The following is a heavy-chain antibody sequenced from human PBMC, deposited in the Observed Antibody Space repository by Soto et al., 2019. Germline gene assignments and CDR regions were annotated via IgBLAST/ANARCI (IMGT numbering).Heavy chain of an antibody. CDR2: ISYDGSNK. CDR1: GFTFSSYA. Sequence: QVQLVESGGGVVQPGRSLRLSCAASGFTFSSYAMHGVRQAPGKGLEWVAVISYDGSNKYYADSVKGRFTISRDNSKNTLYLQMNSLRAEDTAVYYCARSPSSGYYFDYWGQGTLVTVSS. CDR3: ARSPSSGYYFDY. J-gene: IGHJ4*02. V-gene: IGHV3-30-3*01. D-gene: IGHD3-22*01.